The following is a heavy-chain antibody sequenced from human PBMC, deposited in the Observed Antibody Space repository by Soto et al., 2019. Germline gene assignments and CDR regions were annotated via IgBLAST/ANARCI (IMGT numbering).Heavy chain of an antibody. CDR2: MNPNSGNT. CDR1: GYTFTSYD. CDR3: ARGERYCSGGSCYPSPYYYGMDV. D-gene: IGHD2-15*01. J-gene: IGHJ6*02. Sequence: ASVKVSCKASGYTFTSYDINWVRQATGQGLEWMGWMNPNSGNTGYAQKFQGRVTMTRNTSISTAYMELSSLRSDDTAVYYCARGERYCSGGSCYPSPYYYGMDVWGQGTTVTSP. V-gene: IGHV1-8*01.